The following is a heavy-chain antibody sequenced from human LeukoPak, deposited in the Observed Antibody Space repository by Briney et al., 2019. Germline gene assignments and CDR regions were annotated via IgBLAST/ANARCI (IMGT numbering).Heavy chain of an antibody. CDR3: AKDEATSGGGLAS. D-gene: IGHD3-16*01. Sequence: PGRSLRLSCAASGFTFSSYSLHWVRQAPGKGLEWVAVISYDGSNKYYADSVKGRFTVSRDNSKNTLYLHMNSLRVEDTAVYYCAKDEATSGGGLASWGQGTLVSVSS. CDR1: GFTFSSYS. CDR2: ISYDGSNK. J-gene: IGHJ4*02. V-gene: IGHV3-30*14.